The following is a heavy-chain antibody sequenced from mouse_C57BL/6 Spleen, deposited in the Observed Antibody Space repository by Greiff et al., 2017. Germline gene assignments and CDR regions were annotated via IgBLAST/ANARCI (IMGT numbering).Heavy chain of an antibody. CDR3: ARSGTDY. CDR2: IYPGSGST. Sequence: QVQLQQSGAELVKPGASVKMSCKASGYTFNSYWITWVKQRPGQGLEWIGDIYPGSGSTNYNEKFKSKATLTVDTSSSTAYLQLSSLTSEDAAVYYGARSGTDYWGQGTTLTVSS. J-gene: IGHJ2*01. D-gene: IGHD4-1*01. CDR1: GYTFNSYW. V-gene: IGHV1-55*01.